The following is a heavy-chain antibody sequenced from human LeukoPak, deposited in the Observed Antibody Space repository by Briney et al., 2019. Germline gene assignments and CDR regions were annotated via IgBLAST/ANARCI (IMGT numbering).Heavy chain of an antibody. CDR2: IYYSGST. D-gene: IGHD2-2*01. J-gene: IGHJ4*02. CDR3: ARDRPAAMFDY. V-gene: IGHV4-61*01. CDR1: GGSVSSGSYY. Sequence: SETLSLTCTVSGGSVSSGSYYWSWIRQPPGKGLEWIGYIYYSGSTNYNPSLKSRVTISVDTSKNQFSLKLSSVTAADTAVYYCARDRPAAMFDYWGQGSLVTVSS.